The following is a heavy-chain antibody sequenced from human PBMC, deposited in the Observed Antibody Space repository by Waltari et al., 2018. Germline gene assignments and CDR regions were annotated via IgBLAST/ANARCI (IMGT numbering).Heavy chain of an antibody. J-gene: IGHJ4*02. CDR3: TRGGDDSSWYWRN. Sequence: EVQLVESGGGLVQPGGSLSLSCAASGFTCSTNWMTWVRQAPGKGLEWVANINQDGSEKYSVESVKGRFTISRDNAKNSLYLQLNSLRADDTAVYYCTRGGDDSSWYWRNWGQGTLVTVSS. CDR2: INQDGSEK. V-gene: IGHV3-7*01. CDR1: GFTCSTNW. D-gene: IGHD6-13*01.